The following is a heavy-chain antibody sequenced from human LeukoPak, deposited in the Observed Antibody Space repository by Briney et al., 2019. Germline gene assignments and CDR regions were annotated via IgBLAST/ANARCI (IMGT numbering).Heavy chain of an antibody. D-gene: IGHD1-26*01. CDR1: GFTFSNYA. CDR2: ISGSGIST. J-gene: IGHJ4*02. CDR3: TKVGATFGY. Sequence: GGSLRLSCAASGFTFSNYAMSWVRQAPGKGLEWVSTISGSGISTYYADSVKGRLTISRDNSKNTMYLQMNSLRAEDTAVYYCTKVGATFGYWGQGTLVTVSS. V-gene: IGHV3-23*01.